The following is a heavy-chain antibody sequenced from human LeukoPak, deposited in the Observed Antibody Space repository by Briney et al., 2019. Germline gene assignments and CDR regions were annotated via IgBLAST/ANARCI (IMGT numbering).Heavy chain of an antibody. CDR2: ISAYNGNT. Sequence: ASVKVSCKASVHTFTSYGISWVRQAPGQGLEWMGCISAYNGNTNYAQKLQGRVTMTTDTSTSTAYMELRSLRSDDTAVYYCASFGIYYDSSGPAYGFDPWGQGTLVTVSS. J-gene: IGHJ5*02. CDR3: ASFGIYYDSSGPAYGFDP. D-gene: IGHD3-22*01. V-gene: IGHV1-18*01. CDR1: VHTFTSYG.